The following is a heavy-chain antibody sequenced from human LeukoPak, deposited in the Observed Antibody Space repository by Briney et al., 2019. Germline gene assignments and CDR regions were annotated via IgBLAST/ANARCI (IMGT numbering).Heavy chain of an antibody. CDR1: GYTFTSYD. CDR2: MNPNSGNT. J-gene: IGHJ4*02. V-gene: IGHV1-8*01. D-gene: IGHD3-3*01. CDR3: ARLDFWSGYYPDY. Sequence: GASVKVSCKASGYTFTSYDINWVRQATGQGLEWMGWMNPNSGNTGYAQKFQGRVTMTRNTSISTAYMELSSLRSEGTAVYYCARLDFWSGYYPDYWGQGTLVTVSS.